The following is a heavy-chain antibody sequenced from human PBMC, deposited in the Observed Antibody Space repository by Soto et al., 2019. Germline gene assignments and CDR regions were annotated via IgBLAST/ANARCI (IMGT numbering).Heavy chain of an antibody. CDR3: ARDGRLDYGDYLDY. D-gene: IGHD4-17*01. J-gene: IGHJ4*02. CDR2: ISSSSSYI. Sequence: PGGSLRLSCAASGFTFSSYSMNWVRQAPGKGLEWVSSISSSSSYIYYADSVKGRFTISRDNAKNSLYLQMNSLRAEDTAVYYCARDGRLDYGDYLDYWGQGTLVTVSS. V-gene: IGHV3-21*01. CDR1: GFTFSSYS.